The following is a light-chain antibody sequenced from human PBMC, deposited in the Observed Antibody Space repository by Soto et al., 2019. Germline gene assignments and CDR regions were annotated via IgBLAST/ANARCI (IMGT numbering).Light chain of an antibody. V-gene: IGKV3-20*01. CDR2: GAP. J-gene: IGKJ1*01. CDR3: QQYGSSPWT. CDR1: QSVSSSY. Sequence: EIVLTQSPGTLSLSPGERATLSCRASQSVSSSYLAWYQQKPGQAPRPLIYGAPSRAIGIPDRFSGSGSGTDFTLTISRLEPEDFAVYYCQQYGSSPWTFGQGTKVEIK.